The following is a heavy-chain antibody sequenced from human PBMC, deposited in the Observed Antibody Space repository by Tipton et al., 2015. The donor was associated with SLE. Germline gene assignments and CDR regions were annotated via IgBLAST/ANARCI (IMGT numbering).Heavy chain of an antibody. Sequence: TLSLTCTVSGGSISRFYWGWLRQPAGKGLEWIGRIYTGGNTKYNPSLESRVTLSVDASKDQFSLRLTSVTAADTAVYYCVVCSPSSCSYFDYWGQGNPVTVSS. J-gene: IGHJ4*02. D-gene: IGHD2-2*01. CDR2: IYTGGNT. V-gene: IGHV4-4*07. CDR1: GGSISRFY. CDR3: VVCSPSSCSYFDY.